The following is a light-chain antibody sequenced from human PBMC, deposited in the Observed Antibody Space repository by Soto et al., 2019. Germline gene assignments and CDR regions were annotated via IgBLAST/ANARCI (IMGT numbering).Light chain of an antibody. J-gene: IGKJ3*01. CDR2: AAS. CDR3: QQSSMTPFT. Sequence: DIQMTPSPSSLSASAGDRVTITCRASQSISSYLNWYQQKPGKAPKLLIYAASNLQSEVPSRFSGSGSGTDFTLTISSLQPEDFATYFCQQSSMTPFTFGPGTKVEIK. CDR1: QSISSY. V-gene: IGKV1-39*01.